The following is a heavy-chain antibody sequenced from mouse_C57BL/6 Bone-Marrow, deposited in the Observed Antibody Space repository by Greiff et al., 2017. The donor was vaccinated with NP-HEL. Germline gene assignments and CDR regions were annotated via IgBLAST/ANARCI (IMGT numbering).Heavy chain of an antibody. D-gene: IGHD2-4*01. CDR1: GYTFTSYW. J-gene: IGHJ1*03. CDR3: ARCDYEYFYWYFDV. V-gene: IGHV1-52*01. Sequence: VQLQQPGAELVRPGSSVKLSCKASGYTFTSYWMHWVKQRPIQGLEWIGNIDPSDSETHYNQKFKDKATLTVAKSSSTAYMQLSSLTSEHSAVYYCARCDYEYFYWYFDVWGTGTTVTASS. CDR2: IDPSDSET.